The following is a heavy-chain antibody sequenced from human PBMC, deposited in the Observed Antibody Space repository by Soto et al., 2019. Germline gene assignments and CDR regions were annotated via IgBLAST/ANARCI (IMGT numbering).Heavy chain of an antibody. CDR2: IYHSGST. J-gene: IGHJ5*02. CDR3: ASDVGNYGWFDP. Sequence: QLQLQESGSGLVKPSQTLSLTCAVSGGSISSGGYSWSWIRQPPGKGLEWIGYIYHSGSTYYNPSLKSRVSISVDRSKNQFSLKLSSVTAADTAVYYGASDVGNYGWFDPWGQGTLVTVSS. V-gene: IGHV4-30-2*01. D-gene: IGHD4-4*01. CDR1: GGSISSGGYS.